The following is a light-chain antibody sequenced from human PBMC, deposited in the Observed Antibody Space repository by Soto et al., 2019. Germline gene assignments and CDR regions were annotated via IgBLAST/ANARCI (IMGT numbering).Light chain of an antibody. CDR1: QFVSRR. CDR2: DTS. V-gene: IGKV3-15*01. CDR3: QEYTHWPPGM. Sequence: EIVLTQSPDTLSSSPGERLTLSCSASQFVSRRLAWYQQRLGQVPRLLIYDTSTRAPGISARFSGSESGTEFTLTISSLQSEDFAVYYCQEYTHWPPGMFGPGTKVDIK. J-gene: IGKJ1*01.